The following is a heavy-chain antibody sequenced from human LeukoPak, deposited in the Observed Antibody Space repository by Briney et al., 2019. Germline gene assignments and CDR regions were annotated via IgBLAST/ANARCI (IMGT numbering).Heavy chain of an antibody. CDR2: INHSGST. V-gene: IGHV4-34*01. CDR1: GGSFSGYY. J-gene: IGHJ4*02. D-gene: IGHD3-10*01. Sequence: PSETLSLTCAVYGGSFSGYYWSWIRQPPGKGLEWIGEINHSGSTNYNPSLKSRVTISVDTSKNQFSLKLSSVTAADTAVYYCARGKHSGSGSYYSAFDYWGQGTLVTVSS. CDR3: ARGKHSGSGSYYSAFDY.